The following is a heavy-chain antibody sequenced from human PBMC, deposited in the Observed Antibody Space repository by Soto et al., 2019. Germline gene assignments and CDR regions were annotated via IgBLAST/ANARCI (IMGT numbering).Heavy chain of an antibody. CDR3: AKDIGLGLGMDV. CDR1: GVTFYDYA. CDR2: ISWNSGSI. V-gene: IGHV3-9*01. Sequence: PVGCMRLSCAACGVTFYDYAVDGVRQATGKGLEWVSGISWNSGSIGYADSVKGRFTVSRDNAKNSLYLQMNSLRAEDTALYYCAKDIGLGLGMDVWAQGTTVTVSS. D-gene: IGHD7-27*01. J-gene: IGHJ6*01.